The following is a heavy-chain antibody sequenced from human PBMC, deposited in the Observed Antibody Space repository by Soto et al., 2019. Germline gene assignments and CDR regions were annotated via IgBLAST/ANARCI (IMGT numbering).Heavy chain of an antibody. D-gene: IGHD5-18*01. CDR1: GFTFSSYD. V-gene: IGHV3-13*01. Sequence: EVQLVESGGGLVQPGGSLRLSCAASGFTFSSYDMHWVRQATGKGLEWVSAIGTAGDTYYSGSVKGRFTISRENAKNSLYIQMNSLRAGVTAVYYCARGTSRGYSYEYYFDYWGQGTLVTVSS. CDR3: ARGTSRGYSYEYYFDY. CDR2: IGTAGDT. J-gene: IGHJ4*02.